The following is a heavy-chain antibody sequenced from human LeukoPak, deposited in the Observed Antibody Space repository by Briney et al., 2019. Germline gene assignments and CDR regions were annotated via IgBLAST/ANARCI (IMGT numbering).Heavy chain of an antibody. Sequence: ASVKVSCKASGYTFTRYAIHWVRQAPGQRLEWMGWINAGNGYTKYSQKFQGRVTIARDTSATTTYMELSSLRSDDTAVYYCARDIAVGATFLYYWGQGTLVTVSS. CDR1: GYTFTRYA. CDR2: INAGNGYT. D-gene: IGHD1-26*01. CDR3: ARDIAVGATFLYY. J-gene: IGHJ4*02. V-gene: IGHV1-3*01.